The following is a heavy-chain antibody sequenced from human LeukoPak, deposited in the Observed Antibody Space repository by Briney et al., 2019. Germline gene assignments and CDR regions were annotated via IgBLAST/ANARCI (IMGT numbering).Heavy chain of an antibody. V-gene: IGHV3-7*01. Sequence: PGGSLRLSCAASGFTFSHAWMSWVRQAPGKGLEWVANIKQDGSEKYYVDSVKGRFTISRDNAKNSLYLQMNSLRAEDTAVYYCARLKLLWSNYFDYWGQGTLVTVSS. J-gene: IGHJ4*02. CDR2: IKQDGSEK. CDR1: GFTFSHAW. CDR3: ARLKLLWSNYFDY. D-gene: IGHD2-2*01.